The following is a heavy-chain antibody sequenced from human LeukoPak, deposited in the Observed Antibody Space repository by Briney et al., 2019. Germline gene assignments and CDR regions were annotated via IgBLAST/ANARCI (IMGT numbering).Heavy chain of an antibody. CDR2: IYYSGST. CDR1: GGSISSYY. D-gene: IGHD3-22*01. J-gene: IGHJ4*02. Sequence: KPSETLSLTCTVSGGSISSYYWSWIRQPPGKGLEWIGNIYYSGSTNYNPSLKSRVTMSVDTSKNQFSLKLSSVTAADTAVYYCARDRYYYDSSGSALDYWGQGTLVTVSS. CDR3: ARDRYYYDSSGSALDY. V-gene: IGHV4-59*12.